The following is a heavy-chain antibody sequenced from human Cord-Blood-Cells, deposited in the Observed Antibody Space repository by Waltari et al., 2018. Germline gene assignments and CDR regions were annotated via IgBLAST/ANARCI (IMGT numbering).Heavy chain of an antibody. CDR2: ISGSGGST. J-gene: IGHJ4*02. CDR1: GFTFRSYS. CDR3: AKDRRSYYYFDY. V-gene: IGHV3-23*01. D-gene: IGHD1-26*01. Sequence: EVQLLETGGGLVQPGGSLRRSCAASGFTFRSYSMSWVRPAPGKGLEWVSAISGSGGSTYYADSVKGRFTISRDNSKNTLYLQMNSLRAEDTAVYYCAKDRRSYYYFDYWGQGTLVTVSS.